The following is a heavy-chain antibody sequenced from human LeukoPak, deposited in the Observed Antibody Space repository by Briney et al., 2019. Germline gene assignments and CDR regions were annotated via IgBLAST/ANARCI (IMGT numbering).Heavy chain of an antibody. CDR1: GGSISSSSYY. V-gene: IGHV4-39*01. D-gene: IGHD3-3*01. CDR2: IYYSGST. Sequence: SETLSLTCTVSGGSISSSSYYWGWIRQPPGKGLEWIGSIYYSGSTYYNPSLKSRVTISVDTSKNQFSLKLSSVTAADTAVYYCASGGYDFWSGYFPHDAFDLGPRDNGLRLF. CDR3: ASGGYDFWSGYFPHDAFD. J-gene: IGHJ3*01.